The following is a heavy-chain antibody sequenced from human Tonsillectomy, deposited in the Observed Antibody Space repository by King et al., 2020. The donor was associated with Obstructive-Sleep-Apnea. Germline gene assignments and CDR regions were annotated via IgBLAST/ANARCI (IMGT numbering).Heavy chain of an antibody. CDR2: ITWDDGAT. CDR3: VKEGVGTTKGGLDY. D-gene: IGHD1-26*01. CDR1: GFTFDDHS. Sequence: VQLVESGGVVVQPGGSLRLSCAASGFTFDDHSMHWVRQAPGKGLEWVSLITWDDGATYYADSVRGRFTISRDNKKNSLYLQMDRLRTEDTAFYYCVKEGVGTTKGGLDYWGQGTLVTVSS. J-gene: IGHJ4*02. V-gene: IGHV3-43*01.